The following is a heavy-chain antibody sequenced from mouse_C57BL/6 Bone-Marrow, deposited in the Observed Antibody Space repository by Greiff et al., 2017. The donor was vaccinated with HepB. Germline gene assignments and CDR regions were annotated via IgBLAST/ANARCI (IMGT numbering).Heavy chain of an antibody. J-gene: IGHJ2*01. CDR3: ARYYYGSSYNYFDY. V-gene: IGHV5-15*01. CDR1: GFTFSDYG. Sequence: DVKLVESGGGLVQPGGSLKLSCAASGFTFSDYGMAWVRQAPRKGPEWVAFISNLAYSIYYADTVTGRFTISRENAKNTLYLEMSSLRSEDTAMYYCARYYYGSSYNYFDYWGQGTTLTVSS. CDR2: ISNLAYSI. D-gene: IGHD1-1*01.